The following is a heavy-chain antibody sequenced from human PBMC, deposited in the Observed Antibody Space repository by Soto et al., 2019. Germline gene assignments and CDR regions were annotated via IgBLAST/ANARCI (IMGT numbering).Heavy chain of an antibody. CDR3: ARGGSGYTWFNEF. CDR1: GGLFSSYP. V-gene: IGHV1-69*01. J-gene: IGHJ4*02. CDR2: IIPVLQTA. D-gene: IGHD3-22*01. Sequence: QEQLVQSGAEVKKPGCSVKVSCKASGGLFSSYPISWVRQVPGQGLEWMGGIIPVLQTAYYTQRFQGRVTITADESTNTAYMELSSLRSEDTAIYYCARGGSGYTWFNEFWGQGTLVTVSS.